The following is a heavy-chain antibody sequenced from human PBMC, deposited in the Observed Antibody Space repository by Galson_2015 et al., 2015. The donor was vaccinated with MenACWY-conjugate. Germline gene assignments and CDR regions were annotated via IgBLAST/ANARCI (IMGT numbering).Heavy chain of an antibody. Sequence: SLRLSCAASGFTFSSYAMSWVRQTPGKGLEWVSTISSSGGSTYYSDSVKGRFTISRDNSKNTLYLQMNSLRAEDTAVYYCARGGATRLWYFDYWGQGTLVTVSS. CDR1: GFTFSSYA. CDR3: ARGGATRLWYFDY. CDR2: ISSSGGST. J-gene: IGHJ4*02. V-gene: IGHV3-23*01. D-gene: IGHD1-26*01.